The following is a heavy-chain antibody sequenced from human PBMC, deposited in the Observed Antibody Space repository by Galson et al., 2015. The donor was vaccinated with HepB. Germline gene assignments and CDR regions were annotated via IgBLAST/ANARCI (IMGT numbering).Heavy chain of an antibody. J-gene: IGHJ6*02. V-gene: IGHV5-10-1*01. CDR2: IDPSDSYT. Sequence: QSGAEVKKPGESLKISCEGSGYSFTSYWISWVRQMPGKGLEWMGRIDPSDSYTNYSPSFQGHVTISADKSISTAYLQWSSLKASDTAMYYCARQGPIVSGMDVWGQGTTVTVSS. CDR3: ARQGPIVSGMDV. CDR1: GYSFTSYW. D-gene: IGHD2-15*01.